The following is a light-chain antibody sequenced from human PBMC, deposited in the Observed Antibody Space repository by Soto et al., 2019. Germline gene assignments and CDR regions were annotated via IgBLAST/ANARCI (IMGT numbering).Light chain of an antibody. CDR1: QSVRSNY. Sequence: EIVLTQSPGTLSLSPGERATLSCRASQSVRSNYLAWYQQKPGQAPSLLIYGASTRATGIPHRFSGSGSGTDFTLTITSLEPEDFAVYYCHQYGISPGTFGQGTKLEIK. CDR2: GAS. J-gene: IGKJ2*01. CDR3: HQYGISPGT. V-gene: IGKV3-20*01.